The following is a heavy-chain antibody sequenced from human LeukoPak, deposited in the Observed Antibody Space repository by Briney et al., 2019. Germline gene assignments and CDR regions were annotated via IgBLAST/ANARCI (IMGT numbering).Heavy chain of an antibody. V-gene: IGHV3-7*01. J-gene: IGHJ4*02. D-gene: IGHD2-21*02. CDR2: IKQDGSEK. CDR1: GFTFSSYW. Sequence: GGSLRLSCAASGFTFSSYWMSWVRQAPGKGLEWVANIKQDGSEKYYVNSVKGRFTISRDNAKNSLYLQMNSLRAEDTAVYYCARQPQFCGGLCYLYYWGQGTLVTVSS. CDR3: ARQPQFCGGLCYLYY.